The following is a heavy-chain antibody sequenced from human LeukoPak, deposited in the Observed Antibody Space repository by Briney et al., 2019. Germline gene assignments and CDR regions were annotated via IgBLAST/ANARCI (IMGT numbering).Heavy chain of an antibody. CDR2: ISSSSSYI. J-gene: IGHJ3*02. D-gene: IGHD5-24*01. V-gene: IGHV3-21*01. CDR1: GFTFSSYS. CDR3: ARDRSMADAFDI. Sequence: GGSLRLSCAASGFTFSSYSMNWVRQAPGKGLEWVSSISSSSSYIYYADSVKGRFTISRGNAKNSLYLQMNSLRAEDTAVYYCARDRSMADAFDIWGQGTMVTVSS.